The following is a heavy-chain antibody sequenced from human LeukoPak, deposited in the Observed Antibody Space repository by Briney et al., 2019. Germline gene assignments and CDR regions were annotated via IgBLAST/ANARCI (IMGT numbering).Heavy chain of an antibody. D-gene: IGHD6-19*01. CDR2: IKEDGSEK. J-gene: IGHJ4*02. CDR1: GFTFSSYR. Sequence: GGSLRLSCAASGFTFSSYRMSWVRQAPGKGLEWVANIKEDGSEKFYVDSVKGRFTISRDNAKNSLYLQMNSLRADDTAVYYCAVDSGGWYKGYWGQGALVTVSS. CDR3: AVDSGGWYKGY. V-gene: IGHV3-7*01.